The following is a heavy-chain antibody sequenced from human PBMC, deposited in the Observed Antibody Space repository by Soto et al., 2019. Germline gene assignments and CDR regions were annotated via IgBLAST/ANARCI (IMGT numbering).Heavy chain of an antibody. D-gene: IGHD2-8*01. CDR2: ISSRGGT. CDR1: RFTFSTYA. Sequence: EVQLLESGGGLAQPGGSLRLSCAASRFTFSTYAMTWVRQAPGKGLEWVSSISSRGGTYYADSVKGRFTISRDNSKNMLYLQMNSLRAEDTAVYYCAKDIRPWVVLMVYAIGVDYWGQGTLVTVSS. J-gene: IGHJ4*02. V-gene: IGHV3-23*01. CDR3: AKDIRPWVVLMVYAIGVDY.